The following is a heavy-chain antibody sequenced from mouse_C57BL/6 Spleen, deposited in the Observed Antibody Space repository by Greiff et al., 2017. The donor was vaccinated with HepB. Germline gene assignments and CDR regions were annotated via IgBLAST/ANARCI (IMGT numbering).Heavy chain of an antibody. CDR2: FYPGSGSI. Sequence: QVQLKESGAELVKPGASVKLSCKASGYTFTEYTIHWVKQRSGQGLEWTGWFYPGSGSIKYNEKFKDKATLTADKSSSTVYMELSRLTSEDSAVYFCARHEDLLHYFDYWGQGTTLTVSS. D-gene: IGHD2-10*01. J-gene: IGHJ2*01. V-gene: IGHV1-62-2*01. CDR1: GYTFTEYT. CDR3: ARHEDLLHYFDY.